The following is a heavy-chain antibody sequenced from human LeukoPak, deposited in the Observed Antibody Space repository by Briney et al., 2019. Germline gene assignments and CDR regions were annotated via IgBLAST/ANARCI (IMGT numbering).Heavy chain of an antibody. J-gene: IGHJ4*02. CDR2: INHSGST. CDR1: GGSFSGYY. CDR3: ASQGSIAAAGTGRTFDY. V-gene: IGHV4-34*01. D-gene: IGHD6-13*01. Sequence: PSETLSLTCAVYGGSFSGYYWSWIRQPPGKGLEWIGEINHSGSTNYNPSLKSRVTISVDTSKNQFSLKLSSVTAADTAVYYCASQGSIAAAGTGRTFDYWGQGTLVTVSS.